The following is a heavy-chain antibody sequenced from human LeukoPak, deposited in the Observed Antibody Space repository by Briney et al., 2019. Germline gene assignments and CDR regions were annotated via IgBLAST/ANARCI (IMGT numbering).Heavy chain of an antibody. CDR1: GYTFTDYY. CDR2: INPNSGGT. D-gene: IGHD2-15*01. J-gene: IGHJ3*02. V-gene: IGHV1-2*04. CDR3: ARAYCGGGSCYDAFDI. Sequence: SVKVSCKASGYTFTDYYMHWVRQAPGHGLEWMGWINPNSGGTNYPQKFQGWVTMTRNTSISTAYMELSRLRSDDTAVYCCARAYCGGGSCYDAFDIWGQGTMVTVSS.